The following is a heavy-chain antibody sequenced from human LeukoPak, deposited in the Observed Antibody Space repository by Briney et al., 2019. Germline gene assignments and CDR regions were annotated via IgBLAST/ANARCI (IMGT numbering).Heavy chain of an antibody. Sequence: ASVKVSCKASGYTFTSYGISWVRQAPGQGLEWMGWINTYKGDTLYAQKLQGRVTMTADTSTNTAYMELRSLRFDDTAVYYCAREFGHCYGDNCFYFFDTWGQGFRVTVSP. CDR1: GYTFTSYG. CDR3: AREFGHCYGDNCFYFFDT. J-gene: IGHJ4*02. CDR2: INTYKGDT. V-gene: IGHV1-18*01. D-gene: IGHD4-23*01.